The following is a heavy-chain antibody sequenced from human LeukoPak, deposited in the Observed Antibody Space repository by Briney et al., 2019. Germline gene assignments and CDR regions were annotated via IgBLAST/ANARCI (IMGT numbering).Heavy chain of an antibody. D-gene: IGHD3-22*01. V-gene: IGHV3-23*01. CDR1: GFTFNNYA. J-gene: IGHJ4*02. Sequence: PGGSLRLSCAASGFTFNNYAMSWVRQAPGKGLEWVSSVGGSGVITYYAGSVKGRFTISRDNSKNTLYVPMNSLRAEDTAVFYCAKVSTFYFDSSGSNYFEFWGQGTLVTVSS. CDR3: AKVSTFYFDSSGSNYFEF. CDR2: VGGSGVIT.